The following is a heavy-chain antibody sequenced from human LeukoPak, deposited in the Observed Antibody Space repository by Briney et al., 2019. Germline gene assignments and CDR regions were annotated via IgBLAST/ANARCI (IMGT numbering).Heavy chain of an antibody. Sequence: SETLSLTCTVSGGSISSYYWSWIRQPDGKGLEWIGRIYTSGSTNYNPSLKSRVTISVDKSKNQFSLKLSSVTAADTAVYYCARGIATMVRGVYYYYYYMDVWGKGTTVTVSS. CDR2: IYTSGST. CDR3: ARGIATMVRGVYYYYYYMDV. J-gene: IGHJ6*03. V-gene: IGHV4-4*07. CDR1: GGSISSYY. D-gene: IGHD3-10*01.